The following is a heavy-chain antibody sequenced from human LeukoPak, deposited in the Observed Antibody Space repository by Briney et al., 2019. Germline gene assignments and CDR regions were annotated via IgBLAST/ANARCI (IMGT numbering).Heavy chain of an antibody. CDR1: GFTFSSYA. CDR2: ISGSGGST. J-gene: IGHJ4*02. CDR3: AKGTPTYYYDSSGLDY. V-gene: IGHV3-23*01. D-gene: IGHD3-22*01. Sequence: GGSLRLSCAASGFTFSSYAMSWVRQAPGKGLEWVSGISGSGGSTYFADSVKGRLTISRDNSKNTLFLQMNSLRAEDTAVYYCAKGTPTYYYDSSGLDYWGQGTLVTVSS.